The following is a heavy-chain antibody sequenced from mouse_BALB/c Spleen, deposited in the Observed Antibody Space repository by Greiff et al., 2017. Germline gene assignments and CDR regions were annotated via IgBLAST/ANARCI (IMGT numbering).Heavy chain of an antibody. V-gene: IGHV1S81*02. D-gene: IGHD2-1*01. Sequence: QVQLQQPGAELVKPGASVKLSCKASGYTFTSYWMHWVKQRPGQGLEWIGEINPSNGRTNYNEKFKSKATLTVDKSSSTAYMQLSSLTSEDSSVYYCASTIYYGNFPGYYWGQGTTLTVSS. J-gene: IGHJ2*01. CDR2: INPSNGRT. CDR3: ASTIYYGNFPGYY. CDR1: GYTFTSYW.